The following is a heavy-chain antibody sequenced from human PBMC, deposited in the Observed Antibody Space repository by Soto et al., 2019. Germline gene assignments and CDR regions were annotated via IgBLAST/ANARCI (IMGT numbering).Heavy chain of an antibody. CDR3: ARLEVYYDFWSGYLDRHHFDY. CDR2: TYYRSKWYN. D-gene: IGHD3-3*01. J-gene: IGHJ4*02. V-gene: IGHV6-1*01. CDR1: GDSVSSNSAA. Sequence: QSQTLSLTCAISGDSVSSNSAAWNWIRQSPSRGLEWLGRTYYRSKWYNDYAVSVKSRITINPDTSKNQFSLQLNSVTPDDTAVYYCARLEVYYDFWSGYLDRHHFDYWGQGTLVTVSS.